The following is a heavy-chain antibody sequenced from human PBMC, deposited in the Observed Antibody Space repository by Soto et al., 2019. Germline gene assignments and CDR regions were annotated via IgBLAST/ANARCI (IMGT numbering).Heavy chain of an antibody. CDR1: GYTFTDYA. V-gene: IGHV1-3*04. Sequence: KLSCKASGYTFTDYAMHWVRQAPRQRLEWLGWISTVNGNTKYSQKFQGRVTITRDTSETTAYMELSRLRSEDTAVSYCEYGSQKRSPNYWGGGTRVIVSS. J-gene: IGHJ4*02. CDR2: ISTVNGNT. D-gene: IGHD4-17*01. CDR3: EYGSQKRSPNY.